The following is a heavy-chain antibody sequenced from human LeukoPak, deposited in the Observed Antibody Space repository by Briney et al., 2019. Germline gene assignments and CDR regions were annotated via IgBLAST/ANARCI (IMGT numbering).Heavy chain of an antibody. Sequence: GGSLRLSCAASGSTFSSYAMNWVRQAPGKGLEWVSSISGSDGSTYYADFVKGRFTISRDNSKNTLHLQMNSLRAEDTAVYYCAKSLGVGGYTRYKGFDQWGQGTLVPVSS. D-gene: IGHD5-24*01. CDR2: ISGSDGST. V-gene: IGHV3-23*01. CDR3: AKSLGVGGYTRYKGFDQ. CDR1: GSTFSSYA. J-gene: IGHJ4*02.